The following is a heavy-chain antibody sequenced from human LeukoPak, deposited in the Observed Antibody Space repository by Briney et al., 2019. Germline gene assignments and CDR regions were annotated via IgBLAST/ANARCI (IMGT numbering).Heavy chain of an antibody. Sequence: SESLSLTCTVSGGSISSYYWSWIRRPPGKGLEWIGYIYYSGSTNYNPSLKSRVTISVDRSKNQFSLKLNSVTAADTAVYYCARYYFDSGGYYHLDYWGQGTLVTVSS. D-gene: IGHD3-22*01. CDR2: IYYSGST. J-gene: IGHJ4*02. V-gene: IGHV4-59*01. CDR3: ARYYFDSGGYYHLDY. CDR1: GGSISSYY.